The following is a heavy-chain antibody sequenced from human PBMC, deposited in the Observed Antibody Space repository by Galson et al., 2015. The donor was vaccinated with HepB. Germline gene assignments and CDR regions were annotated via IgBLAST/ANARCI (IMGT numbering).Heavy chain of an antibody. Sequence: SETLSLTCSISGGSIRSHYWSWIRQPPGKGLEWIAYIYDSDIVRTDYNPSLKGRVTMSIDTSKNQFSLKLTSVTAADTAVYYCAEVPGLWGQGTMVTVSS. CDR1: GGSIRSHY. J-gene: IGHJ3*01. V-gene: IGHV4-59*11. CDR3: AEVPGL. CDR2: IYDSDIVRT.